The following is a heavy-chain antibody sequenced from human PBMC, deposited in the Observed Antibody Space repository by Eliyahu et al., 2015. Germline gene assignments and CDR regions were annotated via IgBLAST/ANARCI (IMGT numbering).Heavy chain of an antibody. D-gene: IGHD3-22*01. J-gene: IGHJ4*02. CDR3: ARDRSTYDSSGYFGY. V-gene: IGHV3-30-3*01. CDR2: ISYDGSNK. Sequence: KGLEWVAVISYDGSNKYYADSVKGRFTISRDNSKNTLYLQMNSLRAEDTAVYYCARDRSTYDSSGYFGYWGQGTLVTVSS.